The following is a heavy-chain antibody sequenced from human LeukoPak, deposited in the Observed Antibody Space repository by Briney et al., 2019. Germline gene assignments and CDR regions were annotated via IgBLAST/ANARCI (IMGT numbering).Heavy chain of an antibody. Sequence: SSVKVSCKASGGTFSSYAISWVRQAPGQGLEWMGWISAYNGNTNYAQKLQGRVTMTTDTSTSTAYMELRSLRSDDTAVYYCARDLGYYEIRGDWGQGTLVTVSS. CDR2: ISAYNGNT. V-gene: IGHV1-18*01. CDR1: GGTFSSYA. D-gene: IGHD3-22*01. CDR3: ARDLGYYEIRGD. J-gene: IGHJ4*02.